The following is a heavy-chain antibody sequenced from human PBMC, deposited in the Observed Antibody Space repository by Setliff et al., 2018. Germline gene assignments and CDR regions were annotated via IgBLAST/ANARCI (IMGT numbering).Heavy chain of an antibody. Sequence: GGSLRLSCTASGFTFNNAWMSWVRQAPGKGLEWVGRIKSKTDGGAIAYAAPVEGRFVISRDDSANTLYLQMNSLNTEDTAVYYCATDRAGCYGTTCFNAFEIWGHGTMVTVSS. CDR3: ATDRAGCYGTTCFNAFEI. J-gene: IGHJ3*02. CDR1: GFTFNNAW. CDR2: IKSKTDGGAI. V-gene: IGHV3-15*01. D-gene: IGHD2-2*01.